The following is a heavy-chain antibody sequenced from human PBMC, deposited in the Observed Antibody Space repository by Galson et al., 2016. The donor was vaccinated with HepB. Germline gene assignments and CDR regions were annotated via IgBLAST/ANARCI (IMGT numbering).Heavy chain of an antibody. CDR2: ISGSGVNT. Sequence: SLRLSCAASGFSSSSKAMTWVRQAPGKGLEWVSVISGSGVNTHYADSVKGRFTISRDNSKNTVFLQMNSLRAEDTAVYYCAKDRYYDSTRRSDDAFDIWGQGTMVTVSS. J-gene: IGHJ3*02. V-gene: IGHV3-23*01. CDR3: AKDRYYDSTRRSDDAFDI. D-gene: IGHD3-22*01. CDR1: GFSSSSKA.